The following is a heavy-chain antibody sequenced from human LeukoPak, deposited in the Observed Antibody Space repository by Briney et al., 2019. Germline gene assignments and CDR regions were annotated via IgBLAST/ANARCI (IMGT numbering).Heavy chain of an antibody. CDR3: ARAQTVLRFLEWLSNGMDV. CDR1: GGSISSYY. Sequence: SETLSLTCTVSGGSISSYYWSWIRQPPGQGLEWTGFIYYSGGTNYNPSLKSRVTISVDTSKNQFSLKLSSVTAADTAVYYCARAQTVLRFLEWLSNGMDVWGQGTTVTVSS. D-gene: IGHD3-3*01. CDR2: IYYSGGT. J-gene: IGHJ6*02. V-gene: IGHV4-59*12.